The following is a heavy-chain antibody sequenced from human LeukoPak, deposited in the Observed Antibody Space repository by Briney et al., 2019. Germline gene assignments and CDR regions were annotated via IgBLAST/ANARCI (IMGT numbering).Heavy chain of an antibody. CDR3: SGSGSYYPGKVY. CDR1: GFTFSSYS. D-gene: IGHD3-10*01. Sequence: GGSLRLSCAASGFTFSSYSMNWVRQAPGKGLEWVSSISSSSSYIYYADSVKGRFTISRDNAKNSLYLQMNSLRAEDTAVYYCSGSGSYYPGKVYWGQGTLVTVSS. V-gene: IGHV3-21*01. J-gene: IGHJ4*02. CDR2: ISSSSSYI.